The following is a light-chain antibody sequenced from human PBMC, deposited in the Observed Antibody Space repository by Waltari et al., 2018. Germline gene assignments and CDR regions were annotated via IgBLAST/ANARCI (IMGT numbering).Light chain of an antibody. V-gene: IGKV1-39*01. CDR1: QYISDY. J-gene: IGKJ5*01. CDR3: QQSYSTPIT. Sequence: DIQMSQSPSSLSASVGDRVTITCRASQYISDYLHWYQQKPGKAPQLLIYTASTLQSGVPSRFSGSGSGTDFTLTISSLQPEDFATYYCQQSYSTPITFGQGTRLEIK. CDR2: TAS.